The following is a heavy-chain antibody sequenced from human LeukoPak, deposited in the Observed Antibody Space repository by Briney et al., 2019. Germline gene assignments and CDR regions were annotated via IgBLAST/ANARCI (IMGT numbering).Heavy chain of an antibody. Sequence: SETLSLTCTVSGYSISSGYYWGWIRQPPGKGLEWIGSVYYSGSTFYNPSLKSRVTISVDTSKNQFSLKLNSVTAADTAVYYCARDSSSSWLYVYWGQGTLVTVSS. D-gene: IGHD6-13*01. CDR2: VYYSGST. CDR3: ARDSSSSWLYVY. V-gene: IGHV4-38-2*02. J-gene: IGHJ4*02. CDR1: GYSISSGYY.